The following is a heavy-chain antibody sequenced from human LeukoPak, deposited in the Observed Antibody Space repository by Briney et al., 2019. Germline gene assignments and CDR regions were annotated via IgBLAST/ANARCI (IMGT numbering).Heavy chain of an antibody. Sequence: GGSLRLSCAASGFTFSSYAMSWVRQAPGKGLEWVSDISGSGGSTYYEDSVKGRFTISRDNSKNTLYLQMNSLRAEDTAVYYCAKDQYSSSSGDFFDYWGQGTLVTVSS. CDR1: GFTFSSYA. J-gene: IGHJ4*02. V-gene: IGHV3-23*01. CDR3: AKDQYSSSSGDFFDY. D-gene: IGHD6-6*01. CDR2: ISGSGGST.